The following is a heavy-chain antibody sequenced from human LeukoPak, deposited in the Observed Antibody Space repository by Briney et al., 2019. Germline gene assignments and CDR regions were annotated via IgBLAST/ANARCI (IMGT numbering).Heavy chain of an antibody. D-gene: IGHD1-26*01. V-gene: IGHV3-30*04. Sequence: GGSLRLSCAASGFTFSSYAMHWVRQAPGKGLEWVAVISYDGSNKYYADSVKGRFTISRDNSKNTLYLQMNSLRAEDTAVYYCARGKRGASRDHFGYWGQGTLVTVSS. CDR2: ISYDGSNK. J-gene: IGHJ4*02. CDR3: ARGKRGASRDHFGY. CDR1: GFTFSSYA.